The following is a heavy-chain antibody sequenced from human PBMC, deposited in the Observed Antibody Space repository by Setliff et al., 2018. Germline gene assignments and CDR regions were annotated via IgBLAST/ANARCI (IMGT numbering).Heavy chain of an antibody. V-gene: IGHV3-21*01. CDR2: ISPSSIYI. D-gene: IGHD6-25*01. CDR3: ACSPANGGHDGFDI. CDR1: GFTFSTYR. J-gene: IGHJ3*02. Sequence: GGSLRLSGAASGFTFSTYRMHWVRQAPGKGLEWVSSISPSSIYIYYADSVKGRFTISRDNAKNSLYLQMNSLGAEDTAVYYCACSPANGGHDGFDIWGQGTMVTVSS.